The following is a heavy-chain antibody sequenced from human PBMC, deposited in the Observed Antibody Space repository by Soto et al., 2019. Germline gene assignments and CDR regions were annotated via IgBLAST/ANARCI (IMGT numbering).Heavy chain of an antibody. D-gene: IGHD3-3*01. J-gene: IGHJ4*02. CDR3: ASARLIAVSGPIHY. CDR2: ISAYNGKT. CDR1: GYPFTSDG. Sequence: QVQLVQSGAEVKKPGASVKVSCKTSGYPFTSDGINWVRQAPGQGPEWMGWISAYNGKTSNTKKYQGRVSMTTDTSTRTAEMEVRSLRSDATAVYYCASARLIAVSGPIHYWGQGTMVPVSS. V-gene: IGHV1-18*01.